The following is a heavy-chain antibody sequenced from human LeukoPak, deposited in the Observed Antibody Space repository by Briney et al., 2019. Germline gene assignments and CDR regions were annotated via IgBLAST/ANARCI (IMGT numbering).Heavy chain of an antibody. D-gene: IGHD6-6*01. CDR1: GGSISSGDYY. J-gene: IGHJ5*02. V-gene: IGHV4-30-4*08. CDR2: IYYSGST. Sequence: SETLSLTCTVSGGSISSGDYYGSWIRQPPGKGLEWIGYIYYSGSTYYNPSLKSRVTISVDTSKNQFSLKLSSVTAADTAVYYCARAHREKSIAARLGRFDPWGQGTLVTVSS. CDR3: ARAHREKSIAARLGRFDP.